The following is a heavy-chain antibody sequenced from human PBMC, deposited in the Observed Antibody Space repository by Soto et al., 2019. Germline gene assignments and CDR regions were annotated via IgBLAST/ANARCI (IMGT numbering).Heavy chain of an antibody. J-gene: IGHJ4*02. V-gene: IGHV1-2*04. CDR2: INPNSGGT. D-gene: IGHD5-12*01. Sequence: QVQLVQSGAEVKKPGASVKVSCKASGYTFTGYNMHWVRLAPGQGLEWMGWINPNSGGTNYAQKFQGWVTMTRDTSISTAYMELSRLRSDDTAVYYCASSHVDIVATEPSGYFDYWGQGTLVTVSS. CDR1: GYTFTGYN. CDR3: ASSHVDIVATEPSGYFDY.